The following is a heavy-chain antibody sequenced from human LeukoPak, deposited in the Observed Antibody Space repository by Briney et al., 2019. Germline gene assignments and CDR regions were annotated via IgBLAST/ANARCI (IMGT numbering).Heavy chain of an antibody. D-gene: IGHD3-10*01. CDR2: IIPIFGTA. CDR1: GGTFSSYA. Sequence: SVKVSCKASGGTFSSYAISWVRQAPGQGLEWMGGIIPIFGTANYAQKFQGRVTITTDESTSTAYMELSSLRSEDTAVYYCARKTRGLAFGGAFDIWGQGTMVTVSS. J-gene: IGHJ3*02. CDR3: ARKTRGLAFGGAFDI. V-gene: IGHV1-69*05.